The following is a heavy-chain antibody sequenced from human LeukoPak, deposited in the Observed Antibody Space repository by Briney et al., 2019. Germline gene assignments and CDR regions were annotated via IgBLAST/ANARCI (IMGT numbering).Heavy chain of an antibody. Sequence: SETLSLTCTVSGGSISSSSYYWGWIRQPPGKGLEWIGSIYYSGSTYYNPSLKSRVTISVDTSKNQFSLKLSSVTAADTAVYYCARRVKYLGSPYAFDIWGQGTMVTVSS. CDR1: GGSISSSSYY. CDR3: ARRVKYLGSPYAFDI. V-gene: IGHV4-39*01. D-gene: IGHD2-15*01. CDR2: IYYSGST. J-gene: IGHJ3*02.